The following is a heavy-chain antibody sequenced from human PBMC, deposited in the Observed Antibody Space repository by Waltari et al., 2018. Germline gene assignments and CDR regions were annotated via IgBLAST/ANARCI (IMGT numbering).Heavy chain of an antibody. Sequence: QLQLQESGPGLVKPSETLSLTCTVPGGSIRSSSYYWGWIRQPPGKGLEWIATIYYSGSTFYNPSLKSRVTISVDTSKNQFSLKLTSVTAADTAVYYCARIPTMVTSFDYWGQGALVTVSS. CDR2: IYYSGST. D-gene: IGHD4-17*01. J-gene: IGHJ4*02. V-gene: IGHV4-39*07. CDR3: ARIPTMVTSFDY. CDR1: GGSIRSSSYY.